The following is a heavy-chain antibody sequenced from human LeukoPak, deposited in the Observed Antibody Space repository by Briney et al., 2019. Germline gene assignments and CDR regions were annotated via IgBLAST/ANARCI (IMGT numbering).Heavy chain of an antibody. J-gene: IGHJ4*02. V-gene: IGHV4-30-2*01. Sequence: SQTLSLTCTVSGGSISSGGHSWSWIRQPPGKGLEWIGYIYHSGSGSTYYNPSLKSRVTISIDKSKNQFSLKLNSVTAADTAVYYCVRLVGGDIDYWGQGTLVTVSS. D-gene: IGHD5-12*01. CDR2: IYHSGSGST. CDR3: VRLVGGDIDY. CDR1: GGSISSGGHS.